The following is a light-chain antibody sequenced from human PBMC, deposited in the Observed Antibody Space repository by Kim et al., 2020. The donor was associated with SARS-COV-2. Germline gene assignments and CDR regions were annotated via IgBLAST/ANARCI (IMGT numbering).Light chain of an antibody. CDR3: AAWDNSRNGVI. V-gene: IGLV1-44*01. CDR1: RSNIGSNA. J-gene: IGLJ2*01. Sequence: QSVLTQPPSASGTPGQRVTISCSGSRSNIGSNAVNWYQQLPGTAPKLLIYSNDYRPSGVPDRFSGSKSGTSASLAISGLQSEDEADYYCAAWDNSRNGVIFGGGTQLTVL. CDR2: SND.